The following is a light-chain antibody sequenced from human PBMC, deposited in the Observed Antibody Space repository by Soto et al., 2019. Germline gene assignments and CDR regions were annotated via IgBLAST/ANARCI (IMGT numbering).Light chain of an antibody. V-gene: IGLV2-14*01. CDR2: EVS. J-gene: IGLJ1*01. Sequence: QSALTQPASVSGPPGQTITISCTGTSSDVGAYNYVSWYQQHPGKAPKLMIYEVSNRPSGVPNRFSGSKSGNTASLTISGLQAEDEADYYCSSYISSSTLVFGTGTKVTVL. CDR1: SSDVGAYNY. CDR3: SSYISSSTLV.